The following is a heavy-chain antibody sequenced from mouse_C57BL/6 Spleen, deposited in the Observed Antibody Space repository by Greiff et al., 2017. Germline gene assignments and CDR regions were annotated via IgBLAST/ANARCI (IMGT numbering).Heavy chain of an antibody. CDR2: IDPEDGET. D-gene: IGHD2-1*01. Sequence: EVQLQQSGAELVKPGASVKLSCTASGFNIKDYYMHWVKQRTEQGLEWIGRIDPEDGETKYAPKFPGKATITADTSSNTAYLQLSSLTSEDTAVYYCARDGNYGGDFDYWGQGTTLTVSS. V-gene: IGHV14-2*01. CDR3: ARDGNYGGDFDY. J-gene: IGHJ2*01. CDR1: GFNIKDYY.